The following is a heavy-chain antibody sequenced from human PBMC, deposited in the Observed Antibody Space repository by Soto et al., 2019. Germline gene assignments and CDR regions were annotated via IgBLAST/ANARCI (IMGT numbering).Heavy chain of an antibody. D-gene: IGHD1-26*01. CDR1: GGTFSSYA. CDR3: ARYGRKWELLTLFYY. Sequence: QVQLVQSGAEVKKPGSSVKVSCKASGGTFSSYAISWVRQAPGQGLEWMGGIIPIFGTANYEQKFQGRVTITADESTSTAYMELSSLRSEDTAVYYCARYGRKWELLTLFYYWGQGTLVTVSS. J-gene: IGHJ4*02. V-gene: IGHV1-69*01. CDR2: IIPIFGTA.